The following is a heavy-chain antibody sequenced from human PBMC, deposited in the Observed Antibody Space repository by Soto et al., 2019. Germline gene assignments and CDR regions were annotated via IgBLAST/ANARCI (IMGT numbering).Heavy chain of an antibody. CDR3: ARHIIPIVTAPQAFDY. D-gene: IGHD2-21*02. CDR2: IYYSGST. Sequence: SETPSLTCTVSGGSISRYYWSWIRQPPGKGLEWIGYIYYSGSTNYNPSLKSRVTMSVDTSKNQFSLKLSSVTAADTAAYYCARHIIPIVTAPQAFDYWGQGTLVTAPQ. V-gene: IGHV4-59*01. J-gene: IGHJ4*02. CDR1: GGSISRYY.